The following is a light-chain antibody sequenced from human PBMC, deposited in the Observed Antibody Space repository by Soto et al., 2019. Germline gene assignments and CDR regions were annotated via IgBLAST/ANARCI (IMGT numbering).Light chain of an antibody. CDR1: QSISSY. CDR3: QQNYRATPWT. CDR2: AAS. J-gene: IGKJ1*01. V-gene: IGKV1-39*01. Sequence: DIQMTQSPSSLSASVGDRVTITCRASQSISSYLNWYQKKPGKAPKLLXYAASSLQSGVPSRFSGSGSGTDLTLTISSLQPDDFANYYCQQNYRATPWTFGQGTKVDIK.